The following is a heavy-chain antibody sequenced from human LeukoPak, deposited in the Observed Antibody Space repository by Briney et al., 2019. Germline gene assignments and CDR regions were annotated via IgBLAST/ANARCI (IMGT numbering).Heavy chain of an antibody. V-gene: IGHV3-23*01. J-gene: IGHJ4*02. Sequence: GGSLRLSCAASGFTFSSIAMSGVRRAPGRGLGWVSAISGSGGSTYYADSVKGRFTISRDNSKNTLYLQMNSLRAEDTAVYYCARDQGRSPITIFGVVINWGQGTLVTVSS. CDR3: ARDQGRSPITIFGVVIN. CDR2: ISGSGGST. D-gene: IGHD3-3*01. CDR1: GFTFSSIA.